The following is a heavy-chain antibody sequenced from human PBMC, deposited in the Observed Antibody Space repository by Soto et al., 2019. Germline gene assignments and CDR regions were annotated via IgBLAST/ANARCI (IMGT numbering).Heavy chain of an antibody. CDR3: CVDRVGECQQYHGMDV. CDR1: GLTFNDAW. V-gene: IGHV3-15*01. J-gene: IGHJ6*02. CDR2: VIRQADGGRR. D-gene: IGHD2-21*01. Sequence: EVHLAESGGGLVKPGGSLRLSCAVSGLTFNDAWMNWVRQAPGKGLEWVGRVIRQADGGRRDYAAPVIGRFTISRDDSKNTVCLQMDSLMTEDTAVFYCCVDRVGECQQYHGMDVWGQGITVTVSS.